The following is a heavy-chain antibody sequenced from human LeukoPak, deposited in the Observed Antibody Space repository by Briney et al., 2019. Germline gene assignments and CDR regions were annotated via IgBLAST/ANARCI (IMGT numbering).Heavy chain of an antibody. D-gene: IGHD3-3*01. CDR1: GGSISSSSYY. Sequence: KPSETLSLTCTVSGGSISSSSYYWGWIRQPPGKGLEWIGSIYYSGSTYYNPYLKSRVTISVDTSKNQFSLKLSSVTAADTAVYYCARHGNDYDFWSGYYRDYWGQGTLVTVSS. CDR2: IYYSGST. J-gene: IGHJ4*02. V-gene: IGHV4-39*01. CDR3: ARHGNDYDFWSGYYRDY.